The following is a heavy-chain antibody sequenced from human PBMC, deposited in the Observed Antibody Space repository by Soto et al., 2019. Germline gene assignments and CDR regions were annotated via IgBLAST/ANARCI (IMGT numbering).Heavy chain of an antibody. CDR3: ARHASSGSYYRGGMDV. Sequence: PGGALKNSREGSGDSLTSSWTRRGRQMPGKGLEWMGRIDPSDSYTNYSPSFQGHVTISADKSISTAYLQWSSLKASDTAMYYCARHASSGSYYRGGMDVWGQGTTVTVSS. CDR1: GDSLTSSW. CDR2: IDPSDSYT. D-gene: IGHD1-26*01. V-gene: IGHV5-10-1*01. J-gene: IGHJ6*02.